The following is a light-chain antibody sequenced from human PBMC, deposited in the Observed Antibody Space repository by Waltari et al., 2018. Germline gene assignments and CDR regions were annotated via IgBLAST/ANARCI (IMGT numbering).Light chain of an antibody. CDR1: ELPRKY. CDR2: EDT. CDR3: YSSDSTGLRV. J-gene: IGLJ1*01. Sequence: SYALTQPPSVSVSPGQTATITCAGHELPRKYAYWFQQKSGQAPRLVIYEDTKRPSGIPERFSGSSSGTVATLTITGAQVDDEADYYCYSSDSTGLRVFGGGTTVVVL. V-gene: IGLV3-10*01.